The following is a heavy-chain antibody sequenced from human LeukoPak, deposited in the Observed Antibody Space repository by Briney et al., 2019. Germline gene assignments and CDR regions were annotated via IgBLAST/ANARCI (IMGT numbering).Heavy chain of an antibody. CDR3: ARGYCSGGSCYSGQRNDAFDI. CDR1: GFTFSSYA. D-gene: IGHD2-15*01. J-gene: IGHJ3*02. Sequence: GRSLRLSCAASGFTFSSYAMHWVRQAPGKGLEWVAVISYDGSNKYYADSVKGRFTISRDNSKNTLYLQMSSLRAEDTAVYYCARGYCSGGSCYSGQRNDAFDIWGQGTMVTVSS. CDR2: ISYDGSNK. V-gene: IGHV3-30*04.